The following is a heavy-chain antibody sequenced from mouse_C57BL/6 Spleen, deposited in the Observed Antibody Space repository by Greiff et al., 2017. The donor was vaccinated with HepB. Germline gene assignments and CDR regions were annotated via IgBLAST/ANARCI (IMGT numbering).Heavy chain of an antibody. CDR2: IYPGDGDT. V-gene: IGHV1-82*01. J-gene: IGHJ1*03. CDR3: ARGDYGSSYWYFDV. D-gene: IGHD1-1*01. Sequence: QVQLQQSGPELVKPGASVKISCKASGYAFSSSWMNWVKQRPGKGLEWIGRIYPGDGDTNYNGKFKGKATLTADKSSSTAYMQLSRLTSEDSAVYFCARGDYGSSYWYFDVWGTGTTVTVSS. CDR1: GYAFSSSW.